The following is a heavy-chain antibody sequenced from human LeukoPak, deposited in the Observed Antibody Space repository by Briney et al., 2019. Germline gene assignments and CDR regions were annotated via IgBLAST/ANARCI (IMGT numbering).Heavy chain of an antibody. CDR2: VYYSGST. Sequence: PSETLSLTCTVSDGSVSSSSYYWGRVRQPPGKGLEWIGSVYYSGSTSYNPSLKSRVTISVDTSKNQFSLKLTSATAADTAVYYCARHGSGSYYFDFDYWGQGTLVTVSS. CDR3: ARHGSGSYYFDFDY. D-gene: IGHD1-26*01. V-gene: IGHV4-39*01. CDR1: DGSVSSSSYY. J-gene: IGHJ4*02.